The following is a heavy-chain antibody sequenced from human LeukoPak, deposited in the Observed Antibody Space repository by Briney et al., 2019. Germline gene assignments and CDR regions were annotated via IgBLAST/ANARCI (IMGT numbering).Heavy chain of an antibody. CDR2: IHYSGRT. V-gene: IGHV4-59*08. Sequence: SQTLSLTCTVSGASISSYYWSWIRQPPGKGLEWITYIHYSGRTHYNPSLKSRVTISVDTSKNQFSLKLSSVTAADTAVYYCASQTALPYFDLLLGDGPGYFDYWGQGTLVTVSS. J-gene: IGHJ4*02. CDR1: GASISSYY. D-gene: IGHD3-9*01. CDR3: ASQTALPYFDLLLGDGPGYFDY.